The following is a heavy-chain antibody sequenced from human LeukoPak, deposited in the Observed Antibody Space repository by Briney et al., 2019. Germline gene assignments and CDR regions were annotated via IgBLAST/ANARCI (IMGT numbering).Heavy chain of an antibody. CDR1: GFTFSSYG. Sequence: GGSLRLSCAASGFTFSSYGMHWVRQAPGKGLEWVAVIPYDGSNKYYADSVKGRFTISRDNSKNTLYLQMNSLRAEDTAVYYCAKDRYCSGGSCLNWFDPWGQGTLVTVSP. J-gene: IGHJ5*02. CDR2: IPYDGSNK. D-gene: IGHD2-15*01. V-gene: IGHV3-30*18. CDR3: AKDRYCSGGSCLNWFDP.